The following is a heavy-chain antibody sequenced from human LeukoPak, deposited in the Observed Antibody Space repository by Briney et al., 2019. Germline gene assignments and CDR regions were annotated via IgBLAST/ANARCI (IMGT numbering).Heavy chain of an antibody. CDR2: ISYDGSNK. V-gene: IGHV3-30*18. CDR3: AKGPRYSVVVVAATAFDY. Sequence: PGGSLRLSCAASGFTLSSYGMHWVRQAPGKGLEWVAVISYDGSNKYYADSVKGRFTISRDNSKNTLYLQMNSLRAEDTAVYYCAKGPRYSVVVVAATAFDYWGQGTLVTVSS. CDR1: GFTLSSYG. J-gene: IGHJ4*02. D-gene: IGHD2-15*01.